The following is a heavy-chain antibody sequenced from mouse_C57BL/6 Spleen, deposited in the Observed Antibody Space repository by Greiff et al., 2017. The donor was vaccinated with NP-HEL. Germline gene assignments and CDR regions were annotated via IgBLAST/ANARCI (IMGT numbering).Heavy chain of an antibody. D-gene: IGHD1-1*01. CDR3: ARYGSSPAWFAY. Sequence: ESGPGLVKPSQSLSLTCSVTGYSITSGYYWNWIRQFPGNKLEWMGYISYAGSNNYNPSLKNRISITRDTSKNQFFLKLNSVTTEDTATYYCARYGSSPAWFAYWGQGTLVTVSA. CDR1: GYSITSGYY. CDR2: ISYAGSN. V-gene: IGHV3-6*01. J-gene: IGHJ3*01.